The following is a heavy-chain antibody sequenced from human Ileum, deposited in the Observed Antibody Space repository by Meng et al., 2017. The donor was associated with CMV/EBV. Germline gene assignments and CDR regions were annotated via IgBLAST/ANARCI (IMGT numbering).Heavy chain of an antibody. CDR3: AKDMALYGGYEDHYYYGMDV. Sequence: SNAMTWVRQGPGKGLEWVSAVSGSGGSTYYADSVKGRFTISRDNSQNTLYLQMESLRVEDTAIYYCAKDMALYGGYEDHYYYGMDVWGQGTTVTVSS. CDR2: VSGSGGST. V-gene: IGHV3-23*01. D-gene: IGHD5-12*01. J-gene: IGHJ6*02. CDR1: SNA.